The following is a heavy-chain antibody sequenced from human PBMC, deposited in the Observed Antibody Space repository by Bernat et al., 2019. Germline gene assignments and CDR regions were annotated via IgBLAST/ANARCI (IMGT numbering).Heavy chain of an antibody. J-gene: IGHJ3*02. D-gene: IGHD4-11*01. Sequence: QVQLVESGGGVVQPGRSLRLSCAASGFTFSSYVMHWVRQAPDKGLEWVAVVSYDGNNKYDADSVRDRFSISRDNSKNKLYLQMNSLRAEDTAVYYCATEGERMTTSSAFDIWGQGTVVTVSS. V-gene: IGHV3-30*01. CDR1: GFTFSSYV. CDR3: ATEGERMTTSSAFDI. CDR2: VSYDGNNK.